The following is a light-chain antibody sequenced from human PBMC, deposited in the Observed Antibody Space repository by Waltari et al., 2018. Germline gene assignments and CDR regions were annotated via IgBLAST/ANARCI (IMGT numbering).Light chain of an antibody. CDR1: QSLLHSNGYNY. Sequence: DIVVTQSPLSLPVTPGEPASISCRSSQSLLHSNGYNYLDWYLQKPGQSPQLLIYLGSNRASGVPDRFSGTGPGTDFTLKINRVQAEDVGVYYCMQSLQALWTFGQGTKVEIK. J-gene: IGKJ1*01. CDR2: LGS. CDR3: MQSLQALWT. V-gene: IGKV2-28*01.